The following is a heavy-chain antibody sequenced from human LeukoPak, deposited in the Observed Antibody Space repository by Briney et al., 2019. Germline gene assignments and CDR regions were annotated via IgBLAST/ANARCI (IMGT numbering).Heavy chain of an antibody. CDR2: INSDGSST. D-gene: IGHD4-17*01. CDR1: GFTFSSYW. Sequence: GGSLRLSCAASGFTFSSYWMHWVRQAPGKRLVWVSRINSDGSSTSYADSVKGRFTISRDNAKNTLYLQMNSLRAEDTAVYYCAREAHDYGDSEGAFDIWGQGTMVTVSS. V-gene: IGHV3-74*01. J-gene: IGHJ3*02. CDR3: AREAHDYGDSEGAFDI.